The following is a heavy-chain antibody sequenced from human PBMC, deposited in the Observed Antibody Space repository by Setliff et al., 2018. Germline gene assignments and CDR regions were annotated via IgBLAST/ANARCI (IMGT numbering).Heavy chain of an antibody. D-gene: IGHD1-1*01. CDR3: AKAGGYNFAD. J-gene: IGHJ4*02. V-gene: IGHV4-34*01. Sequence: SETLSLTCAVYGGSFSGYYWSWIRQPPGKGLEWIGEINHSGSTNYNPSLKSRVTISVDTSKNQFSLKLTSVTAADTAVYFCAKAGGYNFADWGQGTLVTVSS. CDR1: GGSFSGYY. CDR2: INHSGST.